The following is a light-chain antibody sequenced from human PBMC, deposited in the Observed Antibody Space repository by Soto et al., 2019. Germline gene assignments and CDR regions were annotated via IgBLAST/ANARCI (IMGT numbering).Light chain of an antibody. CDR1: SSDVGGYNY. CDR2: EVS. CDR3: SSYTSSSIDYV. V-gene: IGLV2-14*01. J-gene: IGLJ1*01. Sequence: QSALTQPASVSGSPGQSITISCTGTSSDVGGYNYVSWYQQHPGKAPKLMIYEVSNRPSGVSNRFSGSKSGNTASLTISGLQGEDEADYYCSSYTSSSIDYVFGTGTELTVL.